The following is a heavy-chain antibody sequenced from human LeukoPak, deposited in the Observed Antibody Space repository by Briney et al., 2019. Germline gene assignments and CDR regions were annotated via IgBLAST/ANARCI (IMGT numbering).Heavy chain of an antibody. CDR3: ARGLRFAGLLAY. V-gene: IGHV1-2*04. CDR1: GYTFTGYY. CDR2: INPNSGGT. Sequence: ASVKVSCKASGYTFTGYYMHWVRQAPGQGLEWMGWINPNSGGTNYAQKFQGWVTMTRDTSISTAYMELSRLRSGDTAVYYCARGLRFAGLLAYWGQGTLVTVSS. D-gene: IGHD2-15*01. J-gene: IGHJ4*02.